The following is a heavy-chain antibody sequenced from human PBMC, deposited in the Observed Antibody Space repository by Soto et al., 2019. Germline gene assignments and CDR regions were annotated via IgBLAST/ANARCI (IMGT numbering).Heavy chain of an antibody. CDR3: ARDWALGTSDAFDI. Sequence: ASVKVSCKASGYTFTGYYMHWVRQAPGQGLEGMGWINPNSGGTNYAQKFQGWVTMTRDTSISTAYMELSRLRSDDTAVYYCARDWALGTSDAFDIWGQGTMVTVSS. V-gene: IGHV1-2*04. CDR1: GYTFTGYY. D-gene: IGHD7-27*01. CDR2: INPNSGGT. J-gene: IGHJ3*02.